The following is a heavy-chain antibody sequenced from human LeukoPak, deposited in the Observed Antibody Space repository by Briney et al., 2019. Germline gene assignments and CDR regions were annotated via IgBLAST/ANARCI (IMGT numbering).Heavy chain of an antibody. Sequence: GGSLRLSCAVSGFTISSYWMKWVRQAPGKELEWVANIKQDGSEKKYVDSVKGRFTISRDNTQNSLYLQMNNLRVEDTAVYYCAARRGWLIDYWGQGTLVTASS. J-gene: IGHJ4*02. CDR1: GFTISSYW. V-gene: IGHV3-7*01. CDR2: IKQDGSEK. D-gene: IGHD3-22*01. CDR3: AARRGWLIDY.